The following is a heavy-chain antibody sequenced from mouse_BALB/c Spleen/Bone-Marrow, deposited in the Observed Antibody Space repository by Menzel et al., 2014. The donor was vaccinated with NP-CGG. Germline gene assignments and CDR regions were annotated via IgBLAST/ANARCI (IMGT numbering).Heavy chain of an antibody. V-gene: IGHV1-9*01. CDR3: ARMITTGGFAY. CDR1: GYTFSTYW. J-gene: IGHJ3*01. D-gene: IGHD2-4*01. CDR2: ILPGSGTT. Sequence: VQLVESGAELMKPGASVKISCKATGYTFSTYWIEWVKQRPGHGLEWIGEILPGSGTTNYNEKFKGKATFTADTSSNTAYTQLSSLTSEDSAVYYCARMITTGGFAYWGQGPLVTVSA.